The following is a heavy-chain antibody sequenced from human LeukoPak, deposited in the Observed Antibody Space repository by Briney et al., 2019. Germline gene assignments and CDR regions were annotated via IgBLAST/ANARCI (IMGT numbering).Heavy chain of an antibody. CDR1: GFTFTSYS. Sequence: PGGTLRLSCAASGFTFTSYSMNWVRQAPGKGMEWVSYISSGGTSIYQADSVKGRFTISRDNAKNSLYLQMNSLRAEDTAVYYCARDNYGNFDYWGQGTLVTVSS. J-gene: IGHJ4*02. CDR3: ARDNYGNFDY. V-gene: IGHV3-48*01. CDR2: ISSGGTSI. D-gene: IGHD4-17*01.